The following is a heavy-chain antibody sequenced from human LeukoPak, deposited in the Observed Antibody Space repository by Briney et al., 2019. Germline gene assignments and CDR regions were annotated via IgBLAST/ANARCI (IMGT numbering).Heavy chain of an antibody. CDR3: ARGTRTLYAFDI. J-gene: IGHJ3*02. V-gene: IGHV4-34*01. CDR2: INHSGST. Sequence: TSETLSLTCAVYGGSFSGYYWSWIRQPPGKGLEWIGEINHSGSTYHNPSLKSRVTISVDTSKNQFSLKLSSVTAADTAVYYCARGTRTLYAFDIWGQGTMVTVSS. D-gene: IGHD1-14*01. CDR1: GGSFSGYY.